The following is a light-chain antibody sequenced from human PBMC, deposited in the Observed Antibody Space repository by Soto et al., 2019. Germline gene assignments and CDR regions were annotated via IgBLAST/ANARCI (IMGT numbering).Light chain of an antibody. J-gene: IGKJ2*01. CDR3: QRYNDYQYV. V-gene: IGKV1-5*03. Sequence: DIQMTQSPYTLSASVGDRVTITCRASQSITTWLAWYQQKPGKAPKLLIYKAINLQSGVPSRFSGTGSGTEFTLTISSLQPDDFATYYCQRYNDYQYVFGQGTKLDMK. CDR2: KAI. CDR1: QSITTW.